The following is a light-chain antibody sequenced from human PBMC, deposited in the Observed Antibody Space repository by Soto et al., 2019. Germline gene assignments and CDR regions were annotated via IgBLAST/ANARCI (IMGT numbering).Light chain of an antibody. CDR2: EVT. V-gene: IGLV2-23*02. CDR1: NSDVGNYNL. J-gene: IGLJ2*01. Sequence: QSALTQPASVSGSPGQSITISCTGTNSDVGNYNLVSWYQQHPGKVPKVMIYEVTKRPSGVSNRFSGSKSGNTASPTISGLQAEDEADYYCCSYAGSTNFVVFGGGTKLTVL. CDR3: CSYAGSTNFVV.